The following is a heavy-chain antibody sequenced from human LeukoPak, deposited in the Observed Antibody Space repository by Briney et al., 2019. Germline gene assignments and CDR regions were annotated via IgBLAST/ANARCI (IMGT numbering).Heavy chain of an antibody. CDR2: IHSGGTT. Sequence: SETLSLTCTVSGGSMNNDYFTWIRQPAGKGLEWIGRIHSGGTTNYNPSLMSRVTLSVDTSKNQFSLKLSSVTAADTAVYYCARAQRGYSGYDNFDYWGQGTLVTVSS. J-gene: IGHJ4*02. D-gene: IGHD5-12*01. CDR3: ARAQRGYSGYDNFDY. CDR1: GGSMNNDY. V-gene: IGHV4-4*07.